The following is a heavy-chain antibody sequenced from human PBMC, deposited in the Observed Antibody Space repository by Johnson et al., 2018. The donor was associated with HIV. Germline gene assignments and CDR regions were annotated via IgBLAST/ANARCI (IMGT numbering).Heavy chain of an antibody. J-gene: IGHJ3*02. V-gene: IGHV3-9*01. Sequence: VQLVESGGGVVQPGGSLRLSCAASGFTFDDYAMHWVRQAPGKGLEWVSGISWNSGSIGYADSVKGRFTISRDNAKNSLYLQMNSLRAEDTAVYYCARERRAWVKWSFDIWGQGTMVTVSS. CDR2: ISWNSGSI. CDR1: GFTFDDYA. D-gene: IGHD2-15*01. CDR3: ARERRAWVKWSFDI.